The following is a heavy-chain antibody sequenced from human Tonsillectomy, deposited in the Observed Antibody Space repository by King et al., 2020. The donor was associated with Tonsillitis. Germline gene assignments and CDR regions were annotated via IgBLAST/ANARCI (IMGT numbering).Heavy chain of an antibody. Sequence: VQLVESGGDLAQPGGSLRLSCAASGFTFSSYWMHWVLQAPGKGLVWVSRINSDGSSTNYADSVKGRFTISRDNAKNTLYLQMNSLRAEDTAVDYCAREYGFSLWDWGQGTLVTVSS. D-gene: IGHD3-10*01. CDR1: GFTFSSYW. V-gene: IGHV3-74*01. CDR2: INSDGSST. J-gene: IGHJ4*02. CDR3: AREYGFSLWD.